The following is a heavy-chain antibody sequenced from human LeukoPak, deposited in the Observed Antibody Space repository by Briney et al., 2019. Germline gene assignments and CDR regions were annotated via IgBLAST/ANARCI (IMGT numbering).Heavy chain of an antibody. D-gene: IGHD6-19*01. V-gene: IGHV3-43D*03. J-gene: IGHJ4*02. CDR1: GFTFDDYA. Sequence: GGSLRLSCAASGFTFDDYAMHWVRQAPGKGLEWVSLITWDGGSTYYADSVKGRFTISRDNSRNSVYLQMNSLRAEDTAFYYCAKDASSGWYIDYWGQGTLVTVSS. CDR2: ITWDGGST. CDR3: AKDASSGWYIDY.